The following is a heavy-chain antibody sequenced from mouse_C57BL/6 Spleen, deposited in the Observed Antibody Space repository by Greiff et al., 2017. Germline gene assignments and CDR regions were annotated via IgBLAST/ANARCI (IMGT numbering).Heavy chain of an antibody. CDR2: FYPGSGSI. J-gene: IGHJ4*01. D-gene: IGHD2-5*01. Sequence: VQLVESGAELVKPGASVKLSCKASGYTFTEYTIHWVKQRSGQGLEWIGWFYPGSGSIKYNEKFKDKATLTADKSSSTVYMELSRLTSEDSAVYVCARHEGDYSNPYAMDYWGQGTSVTVSS. CDR1: GYTFTEYT. CDR3: ARHEGDYSNPYAMDY. V-gene: IGHV1-62-2*01.